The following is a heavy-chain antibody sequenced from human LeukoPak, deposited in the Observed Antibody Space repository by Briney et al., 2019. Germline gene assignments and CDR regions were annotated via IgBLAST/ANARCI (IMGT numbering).Heavy chain of an antibody. V-gene: IGHV3-23*01. CDR2: ISGSGGST. J-gene: IGHJ4*02. D-gene: IGHD2-15*01. CDR1: GFTFSSYA. CDR3: ARDTCSGGSCYSSDTFGY. Sequence: GGSLRLSCAASGFTFSSYAMSWVRQAPGKGLEWVSAISGSGGSTYYADSVKGRFTISRDNSKNTLYLQMNSLRGEDTAVYYCARDTCSGGSCYSSDTFGYWGQGTLVTVSS.